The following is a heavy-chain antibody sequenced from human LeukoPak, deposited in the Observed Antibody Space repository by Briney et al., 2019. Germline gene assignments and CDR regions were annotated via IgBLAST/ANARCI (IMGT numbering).Heavy chain of an antibody. CDR3: AGGTQRITIFGVVIMDYGMDV. CDR1: GGSISSSSYY. V-gene: IGHV4-39*07. J-gene: IGHJ6*02. D-gene: IGHD3-3*01. CDR2: IYYSGST. Sequence: SETLSLTCTVSGGSISSSSYYWGWIRQPPGKGLEWIGSIYYSGSTNYNPSLKSRVTISVDTSKNQFSLKLSSVTAADTAVYYCAGGTQRITIFGVVIMDYGMDVWGQGTTVTVSS.